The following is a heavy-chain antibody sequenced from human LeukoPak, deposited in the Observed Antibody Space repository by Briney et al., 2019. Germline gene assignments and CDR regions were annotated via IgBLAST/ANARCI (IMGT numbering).Heavy chain of an antibody. CDR3: AKTLYYYDSSGYYYFDY. D-gene: IGHD3-22*01. J-gene: IGHJ4*02. CDR1: GFTFSSYA. Sequence: HAGGSLRLSCAASGFTFSSYAMRWVRQAPGKGLEWVSATSGSGGSTYYADSVKGRFTISRDNSKNTLYLQMNSLRAEDTAVYYCAKTLYYYDSSGYYYFDYWGQGTLVTVSS. CDR2: TSGSGGST. V-gene: IGHV3-23*01.